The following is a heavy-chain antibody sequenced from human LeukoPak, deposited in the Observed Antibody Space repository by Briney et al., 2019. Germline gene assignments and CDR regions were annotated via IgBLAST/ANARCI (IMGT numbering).Heavy chain of an antibody. CDR1: GFTFSNYA. J-gene: IGHJ4*02. CDR3: AKRIDTRGSTHYHDY. Sequence: GGSLRLSCVGYGFTFSNYAMTWVRQAPGKGLEWVSSISFGGGYTFYADSVKGHFTISSDNSRSTLYLQMNNLRAEDTALYYCAKRIDTRGSTHYHDYWGQGTLVTVSS. D-gene: IGHD3-22*01. V-gene: IGHV3-23*01. CDR2: ISFGGGYT.